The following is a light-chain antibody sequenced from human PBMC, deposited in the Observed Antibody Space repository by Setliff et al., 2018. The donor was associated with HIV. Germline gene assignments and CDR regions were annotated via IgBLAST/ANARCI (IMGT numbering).Light chain of an antibody. Sequence: QSVLTQPPSASGTPGQGVTISCSGSSSNIGSNTVTWYQQLPGTAPNVLIYSNNQRPSGVPDRFSGSKSGTSASLAISGLQSEDEADYYCAAWDDSLNGYVFGTGTKVTVL. J-gene: IGLJ1*01. V-gene: IGLV1-44*01. CDR2: SNN. CDR1: SSNIGSNT. CDR3: AAWDDSLNGYV.